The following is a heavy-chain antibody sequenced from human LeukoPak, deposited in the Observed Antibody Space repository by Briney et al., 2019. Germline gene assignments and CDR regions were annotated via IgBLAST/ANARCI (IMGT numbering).Heavy chain of an antibody. CDR2: IDGPSDSI. Sequence: PGGSLRLSCAASGFIFSKYAMESVRQAPGKGLEWVSSIDGPSDSIYYADSVKGRFTISRDDAKNSVYLQMNSLRAEDTGIYYCARLVCTTIPCYGKFYFDYWGQGTLVPVAS. D-gene: IGHD1-1*01. CDR3: ARLVCTTIPCYGKFYFDY. CDR1: GFIFSKYA. V-gene: IGHV3-21*06. J-gene: IGHJ4*02.